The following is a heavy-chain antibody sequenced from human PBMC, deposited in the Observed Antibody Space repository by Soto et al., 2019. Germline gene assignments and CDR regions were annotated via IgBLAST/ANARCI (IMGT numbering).Heavy chain of an antibody. Sequence: EVQLLESGGGLVQPGGSLRLSCAASGFTFSSYAMSWVRQAPGKGLEWVSAISGSGGSTYYADSVKGRFTISRDNSKNTLYLQMHSLRAEDKAVYYCAKKQQPPNYGMDVWGQGTTVTVSS. CDR2: ISGSGGST. CDR3: AKKQQPPNYGMDV. D-gene: IGHD1-1*01. CDR1: GFTFSSYA. V-gene: IGHV3-23*01. J-gene: IGHJ6*02.